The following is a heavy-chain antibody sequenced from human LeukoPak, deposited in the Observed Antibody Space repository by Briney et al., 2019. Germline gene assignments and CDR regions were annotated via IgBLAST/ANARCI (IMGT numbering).Heavy chain of an antibody. CDR2: IYYSGST. CDR3: AREYWLLGTGSWYFAL. CDR1: GGSISSGGYY. D-gene: IGHD3-9*01. J-gene: IGHJ2*01. Sequence: KSSQTLSLTCTVSGGSISSGGYYWSWIRRHPGKGLVWIGYIYYSGSTYYNPSLKSRVTISVDTSKNQFSLKLSSVTAADTAVYYCAREYWLLGTGSWYFALWGRGTLVTVSS. V-gene: IGHV4-30-4*08.